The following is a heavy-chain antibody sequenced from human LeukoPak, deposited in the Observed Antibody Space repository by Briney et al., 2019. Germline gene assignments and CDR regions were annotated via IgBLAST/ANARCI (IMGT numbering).Heavy chain of an antibody. V-gene: IGHV4-59*08. J-gene: IGHJ4*02. Sequence: PSETLSLTCTVSGGSIGSNYWTWIRQPPGKGLEYIGYIYYTGGTNYNPSLKSRVTISVDTSKNQFSLKLTSVTAADTAVYFCAKYGNSGWVIDDWGQGTLVTVSS. CDR1: GGSIGSNY. CDR3: AKYGNSGWVIDD. CDR2: IYYTGGT. D-gene: IGHD6-19*01.